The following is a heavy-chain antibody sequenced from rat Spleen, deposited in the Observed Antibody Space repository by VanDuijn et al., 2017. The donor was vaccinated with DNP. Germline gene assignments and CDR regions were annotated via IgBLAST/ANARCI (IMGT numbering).Heavy chain of an antibody. V-gene: IGHV5-17*01. CDR3: ARSGITIAAISPMDA. CDR2: ISYDGSRT. CDR1: GFTFSDYA. D-gene: IGHD1-2*01. J-gene: IGHJ4*01. Sequence: EVQLVESGGGLVQPGRSLKLSCAASGFTFSDYAMAWVRPAPKKGLEWVATISYDGSRTYYRDSVKGRFTISRDNAKSTLYLEMDSLRSEDTATYYCARSGITIAAISPMDAWGQGTSVTVSS.